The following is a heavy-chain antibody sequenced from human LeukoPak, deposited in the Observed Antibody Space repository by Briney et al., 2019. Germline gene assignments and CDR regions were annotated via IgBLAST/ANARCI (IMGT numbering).Heavy chain of an antibody. CDR2: ISYSGST. CDR3: ARGAFNYYDTIGYSNDAFDI. J-gene: IGHJ3*02. Sequence: SETLPLTCTVSGGSISSGGHYWSWIRQHPGKGLEWIAYISYSGSTYYNPSLKSRIFISVDTSKNRFSLKLSSVTAADTAVYFCARGAFNYYDTIGYSNDAFDIWGQGTMVTVSS. D-gene: IGHD3-22*01. CDR1: GGSISSGGHY. V-gene: IGHV4-31*03.